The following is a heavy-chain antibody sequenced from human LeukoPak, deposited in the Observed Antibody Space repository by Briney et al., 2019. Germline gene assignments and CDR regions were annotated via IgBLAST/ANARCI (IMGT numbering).Heavy chain of an antibody. CDR2: IIPILGIA. CDR1: GGTFSSYA. J-gene: IGHJ3*02. D-gene: IGHD3-10*01. V-gene: IGHV1-69*04. CDR3: ASIPSFMARGVISAFDI. Sequence: SVKVSCKASGGTFSSYAISWVRQAPGQGLEWMGRIIPILGIANYAQKFQGRVTITADKSTSTAYMELSSLRSEDTAVYYCASIPSFMARGVISAFDIWGQGTMVTVSS.